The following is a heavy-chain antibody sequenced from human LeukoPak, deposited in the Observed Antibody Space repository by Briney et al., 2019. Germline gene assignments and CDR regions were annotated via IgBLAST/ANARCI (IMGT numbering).Heavy chain of an antibody. D-gene: IGHD6-6*01. CDR3: ARPTARLGWFDP. CDR1: GYSISSGSY. J-gene: IGHJ5*02. CDR2: IYHSGST. V-gene: IGHV4-38-2*02. Sequence: SETLSLTCTVSGYSISSGSYWGWIRQPPGKGLEWVGSIYHSGSTYHNPSLKSRVTISVDTSKNQFSLKLRSVTAADTAVYYCARPTARLGWFDPWGQGTLSPSPQ.